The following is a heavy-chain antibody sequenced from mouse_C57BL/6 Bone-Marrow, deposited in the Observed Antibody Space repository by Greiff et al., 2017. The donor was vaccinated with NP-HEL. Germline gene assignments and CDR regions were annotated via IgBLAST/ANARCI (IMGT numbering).Heavy chain of an antibody. CDR1: GFNIKDDY. V-gene: IGHV14-4*01. CDR3: TTAYYWDY. J-gene: IGHJ2*01. CDR2: IDPENGDT. Sequence: VQLQQSGAELVRPGASVKLSCTASGFNIKDDYMHWVKQRPEQGLEWIGWIDPENGDTEYASKFQGKATITADTSSNTAYLQLSSLTSEDTAVYYGTTAYYWDYWGQGTTLTVSA.